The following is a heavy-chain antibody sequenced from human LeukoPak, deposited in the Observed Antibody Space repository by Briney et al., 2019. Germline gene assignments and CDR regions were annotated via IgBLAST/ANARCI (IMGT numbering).Heavy chain of an antibody. V-gene: IGHV3-30*02. CDR2: IQHDSSNK. D-gene: IGHD6-13*01. CDR3: AKDIAVAAADYYYYGMDV. Sequence: GGSLRLSCVASGFTFANYGIHWVRQAPDKGLEWAAFIQHDSSNKYYADSVKGRFTISRDNSKNTLYLQMNSLRPEDTGVYYCAKDIAVAAADYYYYGMDVWGQGTTVTVSS. J-gene: IGHJ6*02. CDR1: GFTFANYG.